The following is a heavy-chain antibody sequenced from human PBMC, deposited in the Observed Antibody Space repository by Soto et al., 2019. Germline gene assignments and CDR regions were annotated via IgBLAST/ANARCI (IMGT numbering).Heavy chain of an antibody. Sequence: GESRKISCXASGYSFTTYWIAWVRQMPGKGLEWMGIINPGDSDIRYSPSFQGQVTISADNSISTAYLQWSSLKASDTAMYHCARDEQFYYYYYGMDVWGQGTAVTVS. CDR1: GYSFTTYW. J-gene: IGHJ6*02. CDR3: ARDEQFYYYYYGMDV. D-gene: IGHD4-4*01. V-gene: IGHV5-51*01. CDR2: INPGDSDI.